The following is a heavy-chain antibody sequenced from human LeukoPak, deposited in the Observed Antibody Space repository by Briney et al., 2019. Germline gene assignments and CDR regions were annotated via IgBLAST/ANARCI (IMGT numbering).Heavy chain of an antibody. CDR2: FSYDGSTQ. CDR1: GFTFSTYA. V-gene: IGHV3-30-3*01. D-gene: IGHD5-12*01. Sequence: PGGFLRLSCAGSGFTFSTYAMHWVRQAPGKGLEWVALFSYDGSTQRYADSVKGRFTISRDNSKNSLYLQMNSLRTEDTAVYYCAKAKDGFSGYDSLFDYWGQGTLVT. J-gene: IGHJ4*02. CDR3: AKAKDGFSGYDSLFDY.